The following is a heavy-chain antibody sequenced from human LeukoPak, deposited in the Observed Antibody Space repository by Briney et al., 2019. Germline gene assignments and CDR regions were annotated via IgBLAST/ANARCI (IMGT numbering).Heavy chain of an antibody. D-gene: IGHD3-22*01. Sequence: GGSLRLSCAASGFTFSSYWMLWVRQAPGKGLVWVSRINNDGSTSYADSVKGRFTISRDNVKNTLYLQMNSLRAEDTAIYYCARERLAFDYWGQGTLVTVSS. CDR1: GFTFSSYW. CDR3: ARERLAFDY. J-gene: IGHJ4*02. V-gene: IGHV3-74*01. CDR2: INNDGST.